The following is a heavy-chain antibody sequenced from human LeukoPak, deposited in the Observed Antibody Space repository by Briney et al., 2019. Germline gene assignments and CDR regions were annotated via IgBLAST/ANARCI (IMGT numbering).Heavy chain of an antibody. D-gene: IGHD3-9*01. CDR1: GYTFTGYY. J-gene: IGHJ6*03. CDR3: ARAYFDWLHYYYYYYMDV. CDR2: IIPIFGTA. V-gene: IGHV1-69*06. Sequence: GASVKVSCKASGYTFTGYYMHWVRQAPGQGLEWMGGIIPIFGTANYAQKFQGRVTITADKSTSTAYMELSSLRSEDTAVYYCARAYFDWLHYYYYYYMDVWGEGTTVTVSS.